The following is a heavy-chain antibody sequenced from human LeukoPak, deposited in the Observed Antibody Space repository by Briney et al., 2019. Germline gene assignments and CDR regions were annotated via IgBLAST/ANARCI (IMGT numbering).Heavy chain of an antibody. D-gene: IGHD5-18*01. J-gene: IGHJ4*02. CDR2: IYSGDIT. CDR3: ARGSGYSYGFPDY. Sequence: TGGSLRLSCAASGFSVSNNYMSWVRQAPGKGLEWVSVIYSGDITCYTDSVKGRFTISRDNSKNTLYLQMNSLRAEDTAVYYCARGSGYSYGFPDYWGQGTLVTVSS. V-gene: IGHV3-53*01. CDR1: GFSVSNNY.